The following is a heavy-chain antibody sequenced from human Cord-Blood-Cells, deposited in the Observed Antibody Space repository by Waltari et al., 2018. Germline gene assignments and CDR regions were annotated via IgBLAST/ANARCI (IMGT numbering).Heavy chain of an antibody. V-gene: IGHV4-34*01. D-gene: IGHD3-16*01. Sequence: QVQLQQWGAGLLKPSETLSLTCAVYGGSFSGYYWGWIRQPPGKGLEWIGEINHSGSTNYNPSLKSRVTISVDTSKNQFSLKLSSVTAADTAVYYCARGLGAADAFDIWGQGTMVTVSS. CDR1: GGSFSGYY. CDR2: INHSGST. J-gene: IGHJ3*02. CDR3: ARGLGAADAFDI.